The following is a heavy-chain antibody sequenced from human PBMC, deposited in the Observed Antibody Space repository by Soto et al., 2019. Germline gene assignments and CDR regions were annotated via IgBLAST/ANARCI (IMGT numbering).Heavy chain of an antibody. CDR1: GFTCSSYG. Sequence: QVQLVESGGGVVQPGRALRLSCAASGFTCSSYGMHWVRQAPCKGLECVAVISYDGSNKYYADSVKGRFTISRDNSKNTLYLQMNSLRAEDTAVYYCAKTVPAASYYYYYMDVWGKGTTVTVSS. D-gene: IGHD2-2*01. V-gene: IGHV3-30*18. J-gene: IGHJ6*03. CDR2: ISYDGSNK. CDR3: AKTVPAASYYYYYMDV.